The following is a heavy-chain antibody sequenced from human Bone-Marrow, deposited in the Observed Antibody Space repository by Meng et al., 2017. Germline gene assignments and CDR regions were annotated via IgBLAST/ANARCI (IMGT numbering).Heavy chain of an antibody. CDR3: ARDLASRLSGYYYYYGMDV. CDR2: IIPILGIA. V-gene: IGHV1-69*04. D-gene: IGHD6-13*01. J-gene: IGHJ6*02. CDR1: GGTFSSYT. Sequence: SVKVSCKASGGTFSSYTISWVRQAPGQGLEWMGRIIPILGIANYAQKFQGRVTITADKSTSTAYMELSSLRSEDTAVYYCARDLASRLSGYYYYYGMDVWGQGTTVTVSS.